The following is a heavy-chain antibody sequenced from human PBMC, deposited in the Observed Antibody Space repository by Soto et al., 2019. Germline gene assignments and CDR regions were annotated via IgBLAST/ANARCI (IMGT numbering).Heavy chain of an antibody. CDR2: FDPEDGET. CDR3: ASLGQQPETTNYYYYYYMDV. CDR1: GYTLTELS. V-gene: IGHV1-24*01. Sequence: GESLKISCKVSGYTLTELSMHWVRQAPGKGLEWMGGFDPEDGETIYAQKFQGRVTMTEDTSTDTAYMELSSLRSEDTAVYYCASLGQQPETTNYYYYYYMDVWGKGTTVTVSS. J-gene: IGHJ6*03. D-gene: IGHD6-13*01.